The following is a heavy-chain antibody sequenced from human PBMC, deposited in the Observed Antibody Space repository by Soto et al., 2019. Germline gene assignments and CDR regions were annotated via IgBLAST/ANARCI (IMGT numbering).Heavy chain of an antibody. Sequence: PGGSLRLSCAASGFTFSSYAMSWVRQAPGKGLEWVSAISGSGGSTYYADSVKGRFTISRDNSKNTLYLQMNSLRAEDTAVYYCAKDPAGYCSSTSCFKDYFDYWGQGTLVTVSS. CDR3: AKDPAGYCSSTSCFKDYFDY. CDR1: GFTFSSYA. J-gene: IGHJ4*02. CDR2: ISGSGGST. V-gene: IGHV3-23*01. D-gene: IGHD2-2*01.